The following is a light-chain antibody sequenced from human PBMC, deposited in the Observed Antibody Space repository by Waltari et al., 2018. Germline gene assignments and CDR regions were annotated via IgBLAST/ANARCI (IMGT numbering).Light chain of an antibody. V-gene: IGKV3-20*01. CDR1: QSVGRS. J-gene: IGKJ1*01. CDR3: QHYVRLPVT. CDR2: GAS. Sequence: EILLTQSPGTLSLYPGERATLSCRASQSVGRSLTWYPQKHVQAPRHLIYGASNRATGIPDRFSGSGSETDFTLTISRLEPEDFALYYCQHYVRLPVTFGQGTKVDIK.